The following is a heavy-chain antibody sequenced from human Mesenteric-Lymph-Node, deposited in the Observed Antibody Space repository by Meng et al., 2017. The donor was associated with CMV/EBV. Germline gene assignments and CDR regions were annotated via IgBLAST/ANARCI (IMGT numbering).Heavy chain of an antibody. CDR2: IIPILGIA. CDR1: GGTFSSYA. D-gene: IGHD3-9*01. V-gene: IGHV1-69*10. Sequence: SVKVSCKASGGTFSSYAISWVRQAPGQGLEWMGGIIPILGIANYAQKFQGRVTISRDNAKNSLYLQMNSLRAEDTALYYCAKSSDYDILTGYDYWGQGTLVTVSS. CDR3: AKSSDYDILTGYDY. J-gene: IGHJ4*02.